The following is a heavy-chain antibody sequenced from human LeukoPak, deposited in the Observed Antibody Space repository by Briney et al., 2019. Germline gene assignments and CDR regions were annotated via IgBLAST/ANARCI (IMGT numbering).Heavy chain of an antibody. CDR2: INPNSGGT. V-gene: IGHV1-2*02. CDR1: GYTFTGYY. CDR3: ARDFLVPAAPYNWFDP. J-gene: IGHJ5*02. D-gene: IGHD2-2*01. Sequence: ASVKVSCKASGYTFTGYYMHWVRQAPGQGLEWMGWINPNSGGTNYAQKFQGRVTMTRDTSISTAYMELSRLRSDDTAVYYCARDFLVPAAPYNWFDPWGHGTLVTVSS.